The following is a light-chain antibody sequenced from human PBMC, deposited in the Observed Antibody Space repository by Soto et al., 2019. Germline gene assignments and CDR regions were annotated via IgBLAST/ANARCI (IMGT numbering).Light chain of an antibody. Sequence: EIVLTQSPATLSLSPGERATLSCGASQSVSSLLACHQQKPGLAPRLLIYDASSRATGIPDRFSGSGSGTDFTLTISRLEPEDFAVSYCQQDGISPRTFGGGTKVEI. CDR1: QSVSSL. J-gene: IGKJ4*01. CDR3: QQDGISPRT. CDR2: DAS. V-gene: IGKV3D-20*01.